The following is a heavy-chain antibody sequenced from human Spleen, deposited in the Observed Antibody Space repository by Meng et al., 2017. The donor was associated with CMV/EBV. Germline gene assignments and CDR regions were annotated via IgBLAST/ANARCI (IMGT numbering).Heavy chain of an antibody. V-gene: IGHV4-31*02. J-gene: IGHJ5*02. CDR1: ISSGGYY. D-gene: IGHD6-6*01. CDR2: IYYSGST. CDR3: ARDAQAARPGGRVDWFDP. Sequence: ISSGGYYWSWIRQHPGKGLEWIGYIYYSGSTYYNPSLKSRVTISVDTSKNQFSLKLGSVTAADTAVYYCARDAQAARPGGRVDWFDPWGQGTLVTVSS.